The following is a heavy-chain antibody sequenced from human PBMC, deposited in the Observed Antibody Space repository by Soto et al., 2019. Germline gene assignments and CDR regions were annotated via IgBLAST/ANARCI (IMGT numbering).Heavy chain of an antibody. CDR3: ARVVREAFPTVTTFDY. CDR1: GGSFSGYY. CDR2: INHSGST. D-gene: IGHD4-17*01. J-gene: IGHJ4*02. Sequence: QVQLQQWGAGLLKPSETLSLTCAVYGGSFSGYYWGWIRQPPGKGLEWIGKINHSGSTNYNPSLNSRVTISVDTSQNQFSLRVNSVTAPDTAIYYCARVVREAFPTVTTFDYWGQGALVTVSS. V-gene: IGHV4-34*01.